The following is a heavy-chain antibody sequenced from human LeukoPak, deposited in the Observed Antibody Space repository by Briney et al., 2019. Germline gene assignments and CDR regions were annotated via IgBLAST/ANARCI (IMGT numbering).Heavy chain of an antibody. Sequence: SETLSLTCTVSGGSISSGGYYWSWIRQHPGKGLEWIGYIYYSGSTYYNPSLKSRVTISVDTSKNQFSLKLSSVTAADTAAYYCARESAMVPTLDYWGQGTLVTVSS. V-gene: IGHV4-31*03. J-gene: IGHJ4*02. CDR3: ARESAMVPTLDY. D-gene: IGHD5-18*01. CDR2: IYYSGST. CDR1: GGSISSGGYY.